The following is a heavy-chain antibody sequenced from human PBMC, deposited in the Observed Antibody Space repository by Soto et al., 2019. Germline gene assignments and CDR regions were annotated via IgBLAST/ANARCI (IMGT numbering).Heavy chain of an antibody. Sequence: SRHRVSQTPGKGLEWVSSISSSSSYIYYADSVKGRFTISRDNAKNSLYLQMNSLRAEDTAVYYCARGESSSWTLFDYWSQGTLVTVSS. V-gene: IGHV3-21*01. CDR3: ARGESSSWTLFDY. CDR1: S. J-gene: IGHJ4*02. D-gene: IGHD6-13*01. CDR2: ISSSSSYI.